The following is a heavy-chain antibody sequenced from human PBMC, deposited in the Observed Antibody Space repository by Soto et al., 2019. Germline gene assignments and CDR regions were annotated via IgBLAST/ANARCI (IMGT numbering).Heavy chain of an antibody. CDR1: GGSISSSSYY. V-gene: IGHV4-39*02. D-gene: IGHD1-7*01. CDR3: AREWNYHGEGWFDP. J-gene: IGHJ5*02. CDR2: IDYSGST. Sequence: QLQLQESGPGLVKPSETLSLTCTVSGGSISSSSYYWGWVRQPPGKGLEWIGSIDYSGSTYYNPSLEGRVTIFVDTSNNQFSLRLNSVTAADTAVYYCAREWNYHGEGWFDPWGQGTLVTVSS.